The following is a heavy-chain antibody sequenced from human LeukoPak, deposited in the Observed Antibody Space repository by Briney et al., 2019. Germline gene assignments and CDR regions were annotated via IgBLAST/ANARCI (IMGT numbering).Heavy chain of an antibody. Sequence: SETLSLTCAVYGGSFSGYYWSWIRQPPGKGLEWIGEINHSGSTNYNPSLKSRVTISVDTSKNQFSLKLSSVTAADTAVYYCAREGYGDFGGFDYWGQGTLVTVSS. CDR3: AREGYGDFGGFDY. CDR2: INHSGST. V-gene: IGHV4-34*01. CDR1: GGSFSGYY. D-gene: IGHD4-17*01. J-gene: IGHJ4*02.